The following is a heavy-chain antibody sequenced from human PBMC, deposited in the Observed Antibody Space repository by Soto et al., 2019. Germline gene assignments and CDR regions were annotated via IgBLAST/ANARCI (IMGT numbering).Heavy chain of an antibody. J-gene: IGHJ6*02. D-gene: IGHD5-12*01. CDR2: IWYDGSNK. CDR3: ARDHEEMATFMDA. CDR1: GFTFSSYG. Sequence: GGSLRLSCAASGFTFSSYGMHWVRQAPGKGLEWVAVIWYDGSNKYYADSVKGRFTISRDNSKNTLYLQMNSLRAEDTAVYYCARDHEEMATFMDAWGQGTTVTVSS. V-gene: IGHV3-33*01.